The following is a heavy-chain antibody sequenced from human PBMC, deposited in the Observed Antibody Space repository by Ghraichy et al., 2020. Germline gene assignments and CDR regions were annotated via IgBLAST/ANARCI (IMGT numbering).Heavy chain of an antibody. CDR3: AKKPEVPAAVGLGDDY. CDR1: GFTFSSYA. D-gene: IGHD2-2*01. Sequence: GGSLRLSCAASGFTFSSYAMSWVRQAPGKGLEWVSAISGSGGSTYYADSVKGRFTISRDNSKNTLYLQMNSLRAEDTAVYYCAKKPEVPAAVGLGDDYWGQGTLVTVSS. V-gene: IGHV3-23*01. J-gene: IGHJ4*02. CDR2: ISGSGGST.